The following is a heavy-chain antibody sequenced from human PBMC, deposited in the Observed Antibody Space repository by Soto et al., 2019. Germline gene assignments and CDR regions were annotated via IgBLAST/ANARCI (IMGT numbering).Heavy chain of an antibody. V-gene: IGHV3-30*18. CDR2: ISYDGSNK. Sequence: QVQLVESGGGVVQPGRSLRLSCAASGFTFSSYGMHWVRQAPGKGLEWVAVISYDGSNKYYADSVKGRFTISRDNSKNTLYLQMNSRRAEDTAVYYCAKDLGEGYGDALYFQHWGQGTLVTVSS. CDR1: GFTFSSYG. J-gene: IGHJ1*01. CDR3: AKDLGEGYGDALYFQH. D-gene: IGHD4-17*01.